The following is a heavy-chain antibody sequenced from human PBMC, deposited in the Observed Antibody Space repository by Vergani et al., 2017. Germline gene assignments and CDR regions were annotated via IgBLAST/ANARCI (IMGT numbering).Heavy chain of an antibody. D-gene: IGHD5-18*01. CDR2: ISGSGGST. V-gene: IGHV3-23*01. Sequence: EVQLLESGGGLVQPGGSLRLSCAASGFTFSSYAMSWVRQAPGKGLEWVSSISGSGGSTYYADSVKGRFTISRDNSRNTLYLQMNSLRAEDTAVYYCAKDRGYSYGYVDYWGQGTLVTVSS. J-gene: IGHJ4*02. CDR1: GFTFSSYA. CDR3: AKDRGYSYGYVDY.